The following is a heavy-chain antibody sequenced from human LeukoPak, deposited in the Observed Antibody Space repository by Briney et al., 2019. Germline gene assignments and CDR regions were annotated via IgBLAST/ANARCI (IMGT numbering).Heavy chain of an antibody. V-gene: IGHV4-59*01. Sequence: QPSETLSLTCTVSGGSISSYYWSWVRQPPGKGLEWIGFVYYTGSTNYSPSLKSRVTISVDTSKNQFSLKLRSVTAADTAVYYCARISSSNWYNERGAFDVWGQGTMVTVSS. D-gene: IGHD6-13*01. CDR2: VYYTGST. CDR1: GGSISSYY. J-gene: IGHJ3*01. CDR3: ARISSSNWYNERGAFDV.